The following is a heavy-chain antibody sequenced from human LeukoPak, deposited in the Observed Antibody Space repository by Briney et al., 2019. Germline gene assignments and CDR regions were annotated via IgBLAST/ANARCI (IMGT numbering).Heavy chain of an antibody. D-gene: IGHD3-10*01. CDR1: GFTFSASS. J-gene: IGHJ6*02. V-gene: IGHV3-21*01. CDR2: ISSSSHYI. Sequence: GGSLRLSCAASGFTFSASSMNWVRQAPGKGLEWVSSISSSSHYIFYADSLKGRFTISRDNAKNSLYLQMNSLRAEDTAVYYCARGFGRFGELYEHYYHLMDAWGQGTTVTVSS. CDR3: ARGFGRFGELYEHYYHLMDA.